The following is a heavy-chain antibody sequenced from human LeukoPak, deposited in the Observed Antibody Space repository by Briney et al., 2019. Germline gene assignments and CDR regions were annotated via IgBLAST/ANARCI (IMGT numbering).Heavy chain of an antibody. CDR1: GGSFSGYY. Sequence: PSETLSLTCAVYGGSFSGYYWSWIRQPPGKGLEWTGEINHSGSTNYNPSLKSRVTISVDTSKNQFSLKLSSVTAADTAVYYCARIRGRVVPAAMRSLTGHRDYWGQGTLVTVSS. J-gene: IGHJ4*02. V-gene: IGHV4-34*01. D-gene: IGHD2-2*01. CDR2: INHSGST. CDR3: ARIRGRVVPAAMRSLTGHRDY.